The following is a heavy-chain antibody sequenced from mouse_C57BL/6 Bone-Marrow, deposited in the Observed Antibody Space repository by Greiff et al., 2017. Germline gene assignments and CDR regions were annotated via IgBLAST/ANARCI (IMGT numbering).Heavy chain of an antibody. V-gene: IGHV2-2*01. Sequence: QVQLQQSGPGLVQPSQSLSITCTVSGFSLTSYGVHWVRQSPGKGLEWLGVIWRGGSTDYNAAFISRLSISKDNSKCQVFFKMNSLQADDTAIYYCARKDYYGSFWYFDVWGTGTTVTVSS. J-gene: IGHJ1*03. CDR3: ARKDYYGSFWYFDV. D-gene: IGHD1-1*01. CDR1: GFSLTSYG. CDR2: IWRGGST.